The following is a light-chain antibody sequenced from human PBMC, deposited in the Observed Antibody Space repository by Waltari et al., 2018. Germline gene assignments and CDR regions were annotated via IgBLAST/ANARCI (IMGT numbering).Light chain of an antibody. V-gene: IGKV3-20*01. Sequence: EIVLTQSPGTLSLSPGERATLSCRASQSVSRTLAWYPQKPGQAPRLLIYGASTRATGSPERFSGGGSGTDFSLTISRLEPEDLAVYYCQHYVRLPVTFGQGTKVEIK. J-gene: IGKJ1*01. CDR1: QSVSRT. CDR3: QHYVRLPVT. CDR2: GAS.